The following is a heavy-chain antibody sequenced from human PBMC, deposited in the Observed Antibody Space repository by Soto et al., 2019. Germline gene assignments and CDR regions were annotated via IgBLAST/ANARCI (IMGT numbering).Heavy chain of an antibody. CDR1: GLTFSTFA. Sequence: PGGSLRLSCTASGLTFSTFAMSWVRQSPGKGPEWVSTISGNGGATFYADSVKGRFTISRDNSKKTLYLQMNGLRAEDTAVYYCAPRLTIFGIVKLSTWFDPWGQGTLVTVSS. CDR2: ISGNGGAT. V-gene: IGHV3-23*01. CDR3: APRLTIFGIVKLSTWFDP. J-gene: IGHJ5*02. D-gene: IGHD3-3*01.